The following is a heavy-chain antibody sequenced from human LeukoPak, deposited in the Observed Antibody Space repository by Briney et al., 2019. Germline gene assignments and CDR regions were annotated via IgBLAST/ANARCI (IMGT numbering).Heavy chain of an antibody. V-gene: IGHV3-74*01. CDR3: ARVPITIFGVVILGCMDV. CDR1: GFTFSKNW. Sequence: GGSLRLSCAASGFTFSKNWMHWVRQVPGKGLVWVSRINTDGSSTGYADSVKGRFTISRDNAKNTLYLQMSSLRAEDTAVYYCARVPITIFGVVILGCMDVWGQGTTVTVSS. CDR2: INTDGSST. D-gene: IGHD3-3*01. J-gene: IGHJ6*02.